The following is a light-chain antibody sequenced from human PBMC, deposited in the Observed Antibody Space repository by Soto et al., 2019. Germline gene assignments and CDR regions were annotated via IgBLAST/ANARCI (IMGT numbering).Light chain of an antibody. CDR2: AAS. V-gene: IGKV1-27*01. CDR1: QGIRNY. Sequence: DIQMTQSPSSLSASIGDRVTITCRASQGIRNYLAWYQQKPGKVPKLLIYAASTLQSGVPSRFSGSGSGTDFTLSISSLQPEDVATYYCQKYNSAPFTFGQGTRQEIK. J-gene: IGKJ5*01. CDR3: QKYNSAPFT.